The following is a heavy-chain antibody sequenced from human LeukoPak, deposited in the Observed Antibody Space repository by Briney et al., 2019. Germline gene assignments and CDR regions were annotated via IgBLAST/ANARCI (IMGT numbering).Heavy chain of an antibody. CDR2: ISSNGGST. J-gene: IGHJ4*02. CDR3: VKDMRGCSGGSCYGTFDY. Sequence: PGGSLRLSCSASGFTFSSYAMHWVRQAPGKGLEYASAISSNGGSTYYADSVKGRFTISRDNSKNTLYLQMSSLRAEDTAVYYCVKDMRGCSGGSCYGTFDYWGQGTLVTVSS. V-gene: IGHV3-64D*09. D-gene: IGHD2-15*01. CDR1: GFTFSSYA.